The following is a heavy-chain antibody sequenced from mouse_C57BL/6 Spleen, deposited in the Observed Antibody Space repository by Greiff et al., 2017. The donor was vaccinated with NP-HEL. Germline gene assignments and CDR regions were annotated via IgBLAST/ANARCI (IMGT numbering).Heavy chain of an antibody. CDR2: IWGVGST. V-gene: IGHV2-6*01. CDR3: ASGYYGSSFAY. J-gene: IGHJ3*01. D-gene: IGHD1-1*01. CDR1: GFSLTSYG. Sequence: VQGVESGPGLVAPSQSLSITCTVSGFSLTSYGVDWVRQSPGKGLEWLGVIWGVGSTNYNSALKSRLSISKDNSKSQVFLKMNSLQTDDTAMYYCASGYYGSSFAYWGQGTLVTVSA.